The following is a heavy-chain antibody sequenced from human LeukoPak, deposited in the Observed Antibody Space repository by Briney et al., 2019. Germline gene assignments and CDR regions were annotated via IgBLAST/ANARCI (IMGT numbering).Heavy chain of an antibody. CDR2: IYYSGST. V-gene: IGHV4-39*01. J-gene: IGHJ4*02. CDR1: GGSISSYY. Sequence: SETLSLTCTVSGGSISSYYWGWIRQPPGKGLEWIGSIYYSGSTYYNPSLKSRVTISVDTSKNQFSLKLSSVTAADTAVYYCARPQYQLLGPFDYWGQGTLVTVSS. D-gene: IGHD2-2*01. CDR3: ARPQYQLLGPFDY.